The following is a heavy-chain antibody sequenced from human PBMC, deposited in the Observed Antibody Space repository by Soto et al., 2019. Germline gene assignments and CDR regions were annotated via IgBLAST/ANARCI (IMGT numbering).Heavy chain of an antibody. V-gene: IGHV4-4*07. Sequence: SETLSLTCTVSGGSISSYYWSWIRQPAGKGLEWIGRIYTSGSTNYNPSLKSRVTMSVDTSKNQFSMKLSSVTAADTAEYCCASGGHVKIFGGQSWFDPWGQVTLVTVSS. J-gene: IGHJ5*02. D-gene: IGHD3-3*01. CDR3: ASGGHVKIFGGQSWFDP. CDR1: GGSISSYY. CDR2: IYTSGST.